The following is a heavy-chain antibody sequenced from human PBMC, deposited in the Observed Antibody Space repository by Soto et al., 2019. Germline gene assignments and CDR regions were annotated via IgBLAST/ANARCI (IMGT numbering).Heavy chain of an antibody. CDR3: ERAPVYDSSGQHAFDI. CDR1: GFTFSSYG. Sequence: GGSLRLSCAASGFTFSSYGMHWVRQAPGKGLEWVAVIWYDGSNKYYADSVKGRVTISRDNSKNTLYLQMNSLRAEDTAVYYCERAPVYDSSGQHAFDIWGQGTMVNVS. V-gene: IGHV3-33*01. J-gene: IGHJ3*02. CDR2: IWYDGSNK. D-gene: IGHD3-22*01.